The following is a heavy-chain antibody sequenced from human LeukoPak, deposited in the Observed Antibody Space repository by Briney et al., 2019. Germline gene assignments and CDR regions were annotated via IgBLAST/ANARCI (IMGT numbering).Heavy chain of an antibody. CDR2: ISSSSSYI. D-gene: IGHD2-15*01. CDR1: GFTFSSYS. CDR3: SRDRLQSGSDY. V-gene: IGHV3-21*01. Sequence: PGVSLRLSCAAAGFTFSSYSMNWVRQAPGKGLEWDSSISSSSSYIYYADSVKGRFTISRDNAKNSLYLQMNSLRAEDTAVYYCSRDRLQSGSDYWGQGTLVTVSS. J-gene: IGHJ4*02.